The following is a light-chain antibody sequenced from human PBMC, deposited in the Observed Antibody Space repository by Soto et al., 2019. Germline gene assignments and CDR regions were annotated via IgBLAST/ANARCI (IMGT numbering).Light chain of an antibody. Sequence: ERVMTQSPATLSVSPGERATLSCRASQSVNSNLAWYQQKPGQAPRLLIYGASTRATGIPARFSGSGSGTEFTLTISSLQSEDIAGYYCQQYNNWPLTFGGGTKVEIK. V-gene: IGKV3-15*01. CDR1: QSVNSN. J-gene: IGKJ4*01. CDR3: QQYNNWPLT. CDR2: GAS.